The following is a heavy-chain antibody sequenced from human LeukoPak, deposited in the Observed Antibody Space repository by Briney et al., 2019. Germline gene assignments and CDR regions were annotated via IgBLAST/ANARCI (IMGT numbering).Heavy chain of an antibody. Sequence: GGSLRLSWAASGFTFSSYGMHWVRQAPGKGLEWVAVMSYDGSDKDCADSVKGRFTISRDNSENTVYLKMNSLRAEDTAVYYCAKARGSSVGTLYYYYGMDVWGQGTTVTVSS. CDR2: MSYDGSDK. CDR1: GFTFSSYG. CDR3: AKARGSSVGTLYYYYGMDV. J-gene: IGHJ6*02. V-gene: IGHV3-30*18. D-gene: IGHD6-13*01.